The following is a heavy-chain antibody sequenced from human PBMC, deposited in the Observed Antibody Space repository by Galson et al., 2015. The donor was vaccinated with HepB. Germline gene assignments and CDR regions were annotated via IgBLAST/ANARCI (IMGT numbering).Heavy chain of an antibody. CDR3: VRDSRGTGWGLWYFDL. CDR2: INPNSGGT. Sequence: SVKVSCKASGYTFTGYYMHWVRQAPGQGLEWMGWINPNSGGTNYAQKFQGWVTMTRDTSISTAYMELSRLRSDDTAVYYCVRDSRGTGWGLWYFDLWGRGTLVTVSS. D-gene: IGHD3-16*01. V-gene: IGHV1-2*04. CDR1: GYTFTGYY. J-gene: IGHJ2*01.